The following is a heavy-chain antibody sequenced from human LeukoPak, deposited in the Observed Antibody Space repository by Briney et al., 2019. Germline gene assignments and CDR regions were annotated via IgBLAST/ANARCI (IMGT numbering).Heavy chain of an antibody. V-gene: IGHV4-59*01. J-gene: IGHJ6*03. Sequence: SETLSLICTVSGGSISNYYWSWIRQPPGKGLEWIGYISDSGTTNYNPSLKNRVTTSLDTSKNQFSLQLRSVTAADTAVYYCARDFMVRGDQVSYYYYYMDVWGTGATITVSS. CDR3: ARDFMVRGDQVSYYYYYMDV. CDR1: GGSISNYY. CDR2: ISDSGTT. D-gene: IGHD3-10*01.